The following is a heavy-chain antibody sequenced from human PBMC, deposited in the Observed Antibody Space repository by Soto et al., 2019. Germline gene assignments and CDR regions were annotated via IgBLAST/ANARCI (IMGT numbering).Heavy chain of an antibody. CDR1: VFTFDDYA. D-gene: IGHD6-13*01. CDR3: AKDMRGGSSSSRYYYGLDV. J-gene: IGHJ6*02. Sequence: SLRLSCAASVFTFDDYAMHWVRQAPGKGLEWVSGISWNSGTRVYADPVKGRFTISRDNAKNSLYLQMNSLRGEDTALYSCAKDMRGGSSSSRYYYGLDVWGQGPTVTVSS. V-gene: IGHV3-9*01. CDR2: ISWNSGTR.